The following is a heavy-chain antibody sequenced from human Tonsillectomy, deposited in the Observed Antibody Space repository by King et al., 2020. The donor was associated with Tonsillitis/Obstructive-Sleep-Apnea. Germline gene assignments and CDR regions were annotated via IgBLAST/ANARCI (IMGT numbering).Heavy chain of an antibody. J-gene: IGHJ4*02. CDR1: GFTFDDYA. D-gene: IGHD6-13*01. V-gene: IGHV3-43*02. CDR3: AKDMSSSSWDYIFDY. CDR2: ISGDGGST. Sequence: GQLVQSGGGVVQPGGSLRLSCAASGFTFDDYAMHWVRQAPGKGLEWVSLISGDGGSTYYADSVKGRFTISRDNSKNSLYLQMNSLRTEDTALYYCAKDMSSSSWDYIFDYWGQGTLVTVSS.